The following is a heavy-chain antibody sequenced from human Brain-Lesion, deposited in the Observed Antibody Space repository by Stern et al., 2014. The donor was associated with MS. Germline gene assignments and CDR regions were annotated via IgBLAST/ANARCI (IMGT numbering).Heavy chain of an antibody. CDR3: AGEEDIRYCSGGSCTGNWFDP. Sequence: QLVQSGPGLVKPSETLSLTCTAAGGSVSSTSYAWAWIRQPPGKGLEWIGTIYYSGNTYYSPSLKSRLTISLDTSKNHFSLQLGSVTAADTAVYYCAGEEDIRYCSGGSCTGNWFDPWGQGTLVTVSS. CDR2: IYYSGNT. J-gene: IGHJ5*02. V-gene: IGHV4-39*02. CDR1: GGSVSSTSYA. D-gene: IGHD2-15*01.